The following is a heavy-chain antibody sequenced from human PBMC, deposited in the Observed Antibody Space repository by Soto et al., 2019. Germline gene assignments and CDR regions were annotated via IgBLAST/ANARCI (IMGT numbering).Heavy chain of an antibody. Sequence: EVQLVESGGGLVQPGGSLRLSCAASGFSLSDYGIHWVRQAPGKGLVWLSRIKGDGSATDYAASVRGRFTISRDNAKNTVYLQLNSLRVEDTAVYYCARDYHGSGNPWGQGTPVTVSS. J-gene: IGHJ5*02. V-gene: IGHV3-74*01. CDR2: IKGDGSAT. CDR3: ARDYHGSGNP. CDR1: GFSLSDYG. D-gene: IGHD3-10*01.